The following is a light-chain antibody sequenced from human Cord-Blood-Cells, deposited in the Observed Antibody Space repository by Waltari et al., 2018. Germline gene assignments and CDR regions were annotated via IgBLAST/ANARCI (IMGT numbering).Light chain of an antibody. CDR2: WAS. CDR3: QQYYSTPLP. V-gene: IGKV4-1*01. Sequence: DIVMTQSPDSLAVSLGERATINCKSSQSVLYSSNNKNYLAWYQQKPGQPPKLLIYWASTRESVVPDRFSGSGSGTDFTLTISSLQAEDVAVYYCQQYYSTPLPFGGGTKVEIK. J-gene: IGKJ4*01. CDR1: QSVLYSSNNKNY.